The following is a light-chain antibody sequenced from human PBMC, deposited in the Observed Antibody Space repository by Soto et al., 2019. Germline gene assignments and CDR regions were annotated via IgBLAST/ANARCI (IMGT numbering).Light chain of an antibody. CDR3: QQYAKLPIT. CDR1: QSVTSSF. CDR2: GAS. Sequence: EVVLTQSPGSLSLSPGERATLSCRASQSVTSSFLAWYQQKPGQAPRLVIYGASIRPAGIPDRFSGSGSGTDFTLTINRLEPEDFAVYYCQQYAKLPITFXLGTRLEIK. V-gene: IGKV3-20*01. J-gene: IGKJ5*01.